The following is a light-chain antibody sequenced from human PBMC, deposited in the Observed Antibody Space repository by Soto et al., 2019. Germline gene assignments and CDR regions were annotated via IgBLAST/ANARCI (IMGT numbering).Light chain of an antibody. V-gene: IGKV3-11*01. Sequence: EIVLTQSPATLSLSPGERATLSCRAGQSVSSYLAWYQQKPGQAPRLLIYDASNRATGIPARFSGSGSGTDFTLTISSLEPEDFAVYYCQQRSNWPTFGQGTKVDIK. CDR3: QQRSNWPT. J-gene: IGKJ1*01. CDR2: DAS. CDR1: QSVSSY.